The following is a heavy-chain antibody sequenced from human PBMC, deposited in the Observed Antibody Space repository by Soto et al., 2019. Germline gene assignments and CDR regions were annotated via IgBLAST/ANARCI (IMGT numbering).Heavy chain of an antibody. D-gene: IGHD5-18*01. J-gene: IGHJ4*02. Sequence: PGGSLRLSCAASGFTFSSYAMSWVRQAPGKGLEWVSAISGIGGSTYYADSVKGRFTISRDNSKTTLYLQMNSLRAEDTAVYYCAKGQWIQLWLTYWGQGTLVTVSS. CDR1: GFTFSSYA. V-gene: IGHV3-23*01. CDR2: ISGIGGST. CDR3: AKGQWIQLWLTY.